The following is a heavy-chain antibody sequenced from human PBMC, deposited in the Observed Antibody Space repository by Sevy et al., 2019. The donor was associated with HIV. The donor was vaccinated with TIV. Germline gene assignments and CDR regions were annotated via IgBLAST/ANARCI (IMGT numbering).Heavy chain of an antibody. CDR1: GFTFSSYA. CDR3: ATDYYDSSGYYSLRDYYYYGMDV. D-gene: IGHD3-22*01. CDR2: ISYDGSNK. J-gene: IGHJ6*02. Sequence: GGSLRLSCAASGFTFSSYAMHWVRQAPGKGLEWVAVISYDGSNKYYAYSVKGRFTISRDNSKNTLYLQMNSLRAEDTAVYYCATDYYDSSGYYSLRDYYYYGMDVWGQGTTVTVSS. V-gene: IGHV3-30*04.